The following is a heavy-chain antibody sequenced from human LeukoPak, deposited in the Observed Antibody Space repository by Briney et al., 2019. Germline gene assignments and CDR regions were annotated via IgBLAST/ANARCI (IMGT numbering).Heavy chain of an antibody. V-gene: IGHV3-23*01. CDR1: GFTFSSYA. D-gene: IGHD5-12*01. Sequence: PGGSLRLSCAASGFTFSSYAMSWVRQAPGKGLEWVSATSGSGGSTYYADSVKGRFTISRDNSKNTLYLQMNSLRAEDTAVYYCVKDDSYSGYVYWGQGTLVTVSS. J-gene: IGHJ4*02. CDR2: TSGSGGST. CDR3: VKDDSYSGYVY.